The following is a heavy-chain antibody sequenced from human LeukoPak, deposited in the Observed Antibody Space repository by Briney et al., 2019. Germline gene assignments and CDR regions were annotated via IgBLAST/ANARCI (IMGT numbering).Heavy chain of an antibody. CDR2: SNSDGSST. Sequence: PGGSLRLSCAASGFTFSSYWMHWVRQAPGKGLVWVSRSNSDGSSTRYADSVKGRFTISRDNAKKTLYLQMNSLRAEDTAVYYCARRAGAYSHPYDYWGQGTLVTVSS. J-gene: IGHJ4*02. V-gene: IGHV3-74*01. D-gene: IGHD4/OR15-4a*01. CDR1: GFTFSSYW. CDR3: ARRAGAYSHPYDY.